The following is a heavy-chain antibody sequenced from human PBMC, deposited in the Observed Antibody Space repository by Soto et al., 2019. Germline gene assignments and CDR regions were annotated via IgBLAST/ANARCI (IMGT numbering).Heavy chain of an antibody. D-gene: IGHD2-15*01. V-gene: IGHV3-23*01. Sequence: GGSLRLSCAASGFTFSDYTMNWVRQAPGKGLEWVSSISANGGSTYYADSVKGRFTISRDNSQNTLSLQMNSLRAEDTAIYYCAKANRYCSGGTCFVFDYRGQGALVTVS. J-gene: IGHJ4*02. CDR3: AKANRYCSGGTCFVFDY. CDR2: ISANGGST. CDR1: GFTFSDYT.